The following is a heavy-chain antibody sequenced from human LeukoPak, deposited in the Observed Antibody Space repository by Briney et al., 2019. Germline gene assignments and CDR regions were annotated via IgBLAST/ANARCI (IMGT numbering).Heavy chain of an antibody. J-gene: IGHJ5*02. D-gene: IGHD1-14*01. CDR2: INHSGST. Sequence: PSETLSLTCTVSGGSISSYYWSWIRQPPGKGLEWIGEINHSGSTNYNPSLKSRVTISVDTSKNQFSLKLSSVTAADTAVYYCARAPDPFWFDPWGQGTLVTVSS. CDR1: GGSISSYY. V-gene: IGHV4-34*01. CDR3: ARAPDPFWFDP.